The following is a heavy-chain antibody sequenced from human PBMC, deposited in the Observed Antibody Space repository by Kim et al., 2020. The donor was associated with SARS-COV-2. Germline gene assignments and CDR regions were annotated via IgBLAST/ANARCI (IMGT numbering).Heavy chain of an antibody. J-gene: IGHJ4*02. V-gene: IGHV4-30-2*04. CDR3: ARVHTSSWEIDY. Sequence: YYPPSRRSRVTASLDTSRNQVSLNLSSVTVADTAVYYCARVHTSSWEIDYWGQGTLVTVSS. D-gene: IGHD6-13*01.